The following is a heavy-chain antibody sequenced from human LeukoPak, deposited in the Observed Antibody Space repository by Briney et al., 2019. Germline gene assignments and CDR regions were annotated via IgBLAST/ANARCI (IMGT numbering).Heavy chain of an antibody. V-gene: IGHV4-39*07. CDR3: ARQKIEVFNWFDL. CDR1: GVSISTSSYY. Sequence: SETLSLTCTVSGVSISTSSYYWGWLRQPPGKGLEWIGNIYYSGRTYYSLSLKSRVTISVDTSKNQFSLKLSSVTAADTAVYYCARQKIEVFNWFDLWGQGTLVTVSS. CDR2: IYYSGRT. J-gene: IGHJ5*02. D-gene: IGHD3-22*01.